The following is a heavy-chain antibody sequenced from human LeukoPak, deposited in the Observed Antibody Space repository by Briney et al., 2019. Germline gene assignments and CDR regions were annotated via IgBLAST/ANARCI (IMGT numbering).Heavy chain of an antibody. CDR1: GFNFGSYG. CDR2: ISYDGSNK. J-gene: IGHJ6*02. D-gene: IGHD2-2*01. CDR3: AKDSLVPAAIFDYYYYGMDV. V-gene: IGHV3-30*18. Sequence: GGPLRLSCAASGFNFGSYGMHWVRQAPGKGLEWVAVISYDGSNKYSADSVKGRFTISRDNSKNTLYLQMNSLRAEDTAVYYCAKDSLVPAAIFDYYYYGMDVWGQGTTVTVSS.